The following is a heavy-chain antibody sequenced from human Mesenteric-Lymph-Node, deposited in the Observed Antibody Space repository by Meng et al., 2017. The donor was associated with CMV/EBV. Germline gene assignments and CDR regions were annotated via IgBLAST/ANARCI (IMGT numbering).Heavy chain of an antibody. CDR1: GFTFSDYY. CDR2: ISSSGSTI. V-gene: IGHV3-11*04. CDR3: AREYYDFWSGYSYGMDV. D-gene: IGHD3-3*01. Sequence: GGSLRLSCAASGFTFSDYYMSWIRQAPGKGLEWVSYISSSGSTIYYADSVKGRFTISRDNAKNSLYLQMNSLRAEDTAVYYCAREYYDFWSGYSYGMDVWGQGTTVTVSS. J-gene: IGHJ6*02.